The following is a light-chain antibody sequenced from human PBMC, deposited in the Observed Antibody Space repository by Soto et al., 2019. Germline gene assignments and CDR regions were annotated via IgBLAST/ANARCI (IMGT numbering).Light chain of an antibody. J-gene: IGKJ1*01. CDR3: QQSYSSLRT. CDR1: QSISRH. CDR2: AAS. V-gene: IGKV1-39*01. Sequence: DIQMTQSPSSLSESVGDRVTITCRASQSISRHLNWYQQKPGKAPKLLIYAASSLQSGVPSRFSGSGSGTDFTLTISSLQPEDSATYYCQQSYSSLRTFGQGTKVDIK.